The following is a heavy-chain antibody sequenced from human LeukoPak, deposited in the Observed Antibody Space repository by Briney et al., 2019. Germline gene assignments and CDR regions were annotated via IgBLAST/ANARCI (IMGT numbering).Heavy chain of an antibody. D-gene: IGHD3-10*01. CDR1: GYTFTSYA. J-gene: IGHJ4*02. Sequence: ASVKVSCKASGYTFTSYAMNWVRQAPGQGLEWMGWINPNSGGTNYAQKFQGRVTMTRDTSISTAYMELSRLRSDDTAVYYCARVAVRGVIIDYWGQGTLVTVSS. CDR3: ARVAVRGVIIDY. V-gene: IGHV1-2*02. CDR2: INPNSGGT.